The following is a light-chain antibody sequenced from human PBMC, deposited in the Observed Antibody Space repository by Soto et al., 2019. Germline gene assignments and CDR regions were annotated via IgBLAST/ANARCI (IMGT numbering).Light chain of an antibody. CDR2: LGS. CDR1: QRLLHSNGNTF. J-gene: IGKJ2*01. Sequence: EIVMTQSPPPLTVTPGEPASISCRSSQRLLHSNGNTFLDWYLQKQGQSPQLLFYLGSNRASGVPDRVSGSEAGTDFTLKISRVEAEDVGVYYCMQALQTPYTFGQGTKLEIK. CDR3: MQALQTPYT. V-gene: IGKV2-28*01.